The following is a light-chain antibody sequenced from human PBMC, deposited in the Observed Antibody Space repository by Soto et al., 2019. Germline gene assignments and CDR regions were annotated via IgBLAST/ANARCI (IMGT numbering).Light chain of an antibody. Sequence: QSVLTQPPSASGSPGQSVTISCTGTSSDVGGYNYVSWYQQHPGKAPKLMIYEVSKRPSGVPDRFSGSKSGNTASLTVSGLQAEDEADYYCSSYARVFGGGTQLTVL. CDR1: SSDVGGYNY. CDR3: SSYARV. CDR2: EVS. J-gene: IGLJ2*01. V-gene: IGLV2-8*01.